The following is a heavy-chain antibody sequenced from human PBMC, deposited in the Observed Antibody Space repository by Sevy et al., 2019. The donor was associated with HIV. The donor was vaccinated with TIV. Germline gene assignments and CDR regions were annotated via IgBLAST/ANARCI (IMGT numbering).Heavy chain of an antibody. V-gene: IGHV3-7*03. Sequence: GESLKISCEASGFSFSDYWMTWVRQAPGKGLEWVANMRQDGRETYYVDSVKGRFTVSRDNAKNSLWLQMTSLRAEDTAVYYCARGIFGSGSRLGLGYWGQGTLVTVSS. CDR1: GFSFSDYW. J-gene: IGHJ4*02. CDR3: ARGIFGSGSRLGLGY. CDR2: MRQDGRET. D-gene: IGHD3-10*01.